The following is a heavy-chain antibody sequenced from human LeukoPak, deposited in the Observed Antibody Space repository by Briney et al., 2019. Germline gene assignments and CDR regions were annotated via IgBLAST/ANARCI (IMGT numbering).Heavy chain of an antibody. CDR3: SRDSGAFSPFGY. D-gene: IGHD1-26*01. J-gene: IGHJ4*02. V-gene: IGHV4-4*02. CDR1: GGSISRTNW. CDR2: ISLSGRT. Sequence: SETLSLTCDVSGGSISRTNWWSWVRQSPGQGLEWIGEISLSGRTNYNPSLQSRVTMSLDESKNQLSLDLASVTAADTAVYYCSRDSGAFSPFGYWGQGTLVTV.